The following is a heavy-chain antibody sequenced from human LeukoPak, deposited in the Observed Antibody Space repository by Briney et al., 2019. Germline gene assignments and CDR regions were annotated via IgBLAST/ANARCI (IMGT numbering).Heavy chain of an antibody. CDR1: GFTFSSYG. J-gene: IGHJ4*02. D-gene: IGHD4-11*01. Sequence: GGSLRLSCAASGFTFSSYGMHWVRQAPGKGLEWVAFIRYDGSNKYYADSVKGRFTISRDNSKNTLYLQMNSLRAEDTAVYYCAKASGRPTVTTYYWGQGTLVTVSS. CDR3: AKASGRPTVTTYY. CDR2: IRYDGSNK. V-gene: IGHV3-30*02.